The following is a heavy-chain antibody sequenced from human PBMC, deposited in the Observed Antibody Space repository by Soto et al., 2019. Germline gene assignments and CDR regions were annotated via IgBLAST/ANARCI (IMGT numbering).Heavy chain of an antibody. CDR1: GGSIGSGGHY. CDR2: IYYSGIT. J-gene: IGHJ4*02. Sequence: PSETLSLTCTVSGGSIGSGGHYWSWIRQHPGKGLEWIGYIYYSGITYYNPSLKSRVTISVDTSKNQFSLKLSSVTAADTAVYYCARSPGYYFDYWGQGTLVTVSS. V-gene: IGHV4-31*03. CDR3: ARSPGYYFDY.